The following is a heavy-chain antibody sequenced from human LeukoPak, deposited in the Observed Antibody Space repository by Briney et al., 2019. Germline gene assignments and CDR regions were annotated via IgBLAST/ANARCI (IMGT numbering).Heavy chain of an antibody. J-gene: IGHJ6*03. Sequence: SVKVSCKASGGTFSSYAISWVRQAPGQGLEWMGGIIPIFGTANYAQKFQGRVTITTDESTSTAYMELSSLRSEDTAVYYCARDHGGNSPYYYYYMDVWAKGPRSPSP. CDR3: ARDHGGNSPYYYYYMDV. CDR2: IIPIFGTA. CDR1: GGTFSSYA. V-gene: IGHV1-69*05. D-gene: IGHD4-23*01.